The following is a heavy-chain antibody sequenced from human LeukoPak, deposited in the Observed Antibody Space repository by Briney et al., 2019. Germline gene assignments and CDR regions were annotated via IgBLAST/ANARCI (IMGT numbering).Heavy chain of an antibody. Sequence: GGSLRLSCAASGFTFSDHWMSWVRQAPGKGLEWVANIKEDGNEKYYADSVKGRFTISRDNTKNSLYLQMSSLRAEDTAVFYCARAGPNRICSSTSCYPLFDYWGQGTLVTVSS. CDR2: IKEDGNEK. CDR3: ARAGPNRICSSTSCYPLFDY. CDR1: GFTFSDHW. V-gene: IGHV3-7*01. D-gene: IGHD2-2*01. J-gene: IGHJ4*02.